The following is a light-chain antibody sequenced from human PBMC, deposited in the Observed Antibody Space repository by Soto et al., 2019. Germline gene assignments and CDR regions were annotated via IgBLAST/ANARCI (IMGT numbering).Light chain of an antibody. Sequence: QSVRTEPPSASGTPGQRVTSSCSGSSSNIGSNTVNWYQQLPGTAPKLLIYSNNQRPSGVPDRFSGSKSGTSASLAISGLQSEDEADYYCAAWDDSLNAPYVFGTGTKVTVL. CDR3: AAWDDSLNAPYV. CDR1: SSNIGSNT. V-gene: IGLV1-44*01. CDR2: SNN. J-gene: IGLJ1*01.